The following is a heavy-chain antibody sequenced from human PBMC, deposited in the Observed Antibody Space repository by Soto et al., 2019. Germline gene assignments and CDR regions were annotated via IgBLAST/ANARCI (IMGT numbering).Heavy chain of an antibody. CDR1: GGSISSGDYY. CDR3: ARGLASYYYDSSGYFPH. D-gene: IGHD3-22*01. CDR2: IYYSGST. Sequence: PSETLSLTCTVSGGSISSGDYYWSWIRQPPGKGLEWIGYIYYSGSTYYNPSLKSRVTISVDTSKNQFSLKLSSVTAADTDVYYCARGLASYYYDSSGYFPHWGQGTLVTVSS. J-gene: IGHJ1*01. V-gene: IGHV4-30-4*01.